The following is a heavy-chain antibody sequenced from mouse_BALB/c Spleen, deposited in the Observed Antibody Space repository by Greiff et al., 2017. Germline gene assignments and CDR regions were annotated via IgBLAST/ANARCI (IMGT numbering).Heavy chain of an antibody. D-gene: IGHD2-1*01. Sequence: EVQLVESGGGLVQPGGSRKLSSAASGFTFSSFGMHWVRQAPEKGLEWVAYISSGSSTIYYADTVKGRFTISRDNPKNTLFLQMTSLRSEDTAMYYCARGGNYVDYYAMDYWGQGTSVTVSS. CDR3: ARGGNYVDYYAMDY. CDR2: ISSGSSTI. J-gene: IGHJ4*01. CDR1: GFTFSSFG. V-gene: IGHV5-17*02.